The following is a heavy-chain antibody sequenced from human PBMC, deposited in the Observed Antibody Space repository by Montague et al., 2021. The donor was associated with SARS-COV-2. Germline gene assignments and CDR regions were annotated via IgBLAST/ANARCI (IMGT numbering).Heavy chain of an antibody. CDR2: IYYSGST. V-gene: IGHV4-59*01. CDR1: GGSISSYY. Sequence: SETLSLTCTVSGGSISSYYWSWIRQPPGKGLEWTGYIYYSGSTNYNPSLKSRVTISVDTSKNQSSLKLSSVTAADTAVYYCAAVKRGYYYGLGVSAHFDYWGQGTLVTVSS. CDR3: AAVKRGYYYGLGVSAHFDY. J-gene: IGHJ4*02. D-gene: IGHD3-10*01.